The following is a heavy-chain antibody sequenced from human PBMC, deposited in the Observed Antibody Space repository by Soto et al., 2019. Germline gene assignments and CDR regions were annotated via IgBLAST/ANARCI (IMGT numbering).Heavy chain of an antibody. CDR1: GGSISSSSYY. J-gene: IGHJ5*02. V-gene: IGHV4-39*01. CDR2: IYYSGST. D-gene: IGHD1-7*01. CDR3: ARRPATGTTSWFDP. Sequence: QLQLQESGPGLVKPSETLSLTCTVSGGSISSSSYYWGWIRQPPGKGLEWIGSIYYSGSTYYNPSLKSRVTISVDTSKNQFSLKLSSVTAADTAVYYCARRPATGTTSWFDPWGQGTLVTVSS.